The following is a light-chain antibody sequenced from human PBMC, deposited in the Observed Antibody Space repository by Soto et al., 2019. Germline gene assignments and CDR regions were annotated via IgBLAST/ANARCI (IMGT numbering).Light chain of an antibody. CDR2: GAS. Sequence: EFVLTQSPGTLSLSPGERATLSRRASQSVSSSYLAWYQQKPGQAPRLLIYGASSRATGIPDRFSGSGSGTDFTLTISRLEPEDFAVYYCQQYGSSPLTFGGGTKVDIK. CDR3: QQYGSSPLT. CDR1: QSVSSSY. J-gene: IGKJ4*01. V-gene: IGKV3-20*01.